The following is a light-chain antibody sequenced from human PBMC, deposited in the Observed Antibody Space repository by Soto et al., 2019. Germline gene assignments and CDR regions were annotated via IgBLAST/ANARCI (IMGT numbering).Light chain of an antibody. CDR3: QQSYSTPLT. CDR2: AAS. V-gene: IGKV1-39*01. J-gene: IGKJ4*01. Sequence: DIQMTQSPSSVSASVGDRVTITCRASQSISSYLNWYQQKPGKAPKLLIYAASSLQSGVPSRFSGSGSGTDFTLTISSLQPEDFATYYCQQSYSTPLTFGGGTKADNK. CDR1: QSISSY.